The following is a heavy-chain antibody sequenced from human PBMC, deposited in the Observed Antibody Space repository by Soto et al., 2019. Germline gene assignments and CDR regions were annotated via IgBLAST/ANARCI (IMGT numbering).Heavy chain of an antibody. CDR3: AASIFYYGMDV. CDR2: IYPGDSDT. Sequence: GESLKISCKGSGYTFTNYWVGWVRQMPGKGLEWMGIIYPGDSDTKYNPSFQGQVTISADKSITTTYLQWSSLTASDTAIYYCAASIFYYGMDVWGQGTLVTVSS. CDR1: GYTFTNYW. J-gene: IGHJ6*02. V-gene: IGHV5-51*01.